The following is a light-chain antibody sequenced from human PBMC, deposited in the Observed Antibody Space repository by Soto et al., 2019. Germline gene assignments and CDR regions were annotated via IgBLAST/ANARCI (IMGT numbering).Light chain of an antibody. V-gene: IGKV3-20*01. CDR2: RAS. CDR1: QSVAGTY. J-gene: IGKJ5*01. CDR3: QQYGSSPVT. Sequence: EIVLTQSPGTLSLSPGERATLSCRASQSVAGTYLAWYQQKPGQAPRLLIYRASSRATGIPGRFSGSGSGTDFTLTISRLEPEDFAVFYCQQYGSSPVTFGQGTRLEIK.